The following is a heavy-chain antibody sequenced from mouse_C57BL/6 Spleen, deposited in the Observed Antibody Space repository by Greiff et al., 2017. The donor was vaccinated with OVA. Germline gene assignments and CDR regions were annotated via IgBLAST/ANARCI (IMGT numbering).Heavy chain of an antibody. J-gene: IGHJ4*01. CDR2: IWSGGST. CDR3: ARNWDVVYYAMDY. Sequence: QVQLKESGPGLVQPSQSLSITCTVSGFSLTSYGVHWVRQSPGKGLEWLGVIWSGGSTDSNAAFISRLSISKDNSKSQVFFKMNSLQADDTAIYYCARNWDVVYYAMDYWGQGTSGTVSS. CDR1: GFSLTSYG. V-gene: IGHV2-2*01. D-gene: IGHD4-1*01.